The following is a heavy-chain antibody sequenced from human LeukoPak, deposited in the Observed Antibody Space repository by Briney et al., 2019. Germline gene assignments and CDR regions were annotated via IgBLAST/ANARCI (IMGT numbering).Heavy chain of an antibody. V-gene: IGHV4-30-4*08. CDR1: GGSISSGDYY. CDR3: ASCRYYYDSSGYYSREFDY. D-gene: IGHD3-22*01. CDR2: IYYSGST. J-gene: IGHJ4*02. Sequence: SETLSLTCTVSGGSISSGDYYWSWIRQPPGKGLEWIGYIYYSGSTYYNPPLKSRVTISVDTSKNQFSLKLSSVTAADTAVYYCASCRYYYDSSGYYSREFDYWGQGTLVTVSS.